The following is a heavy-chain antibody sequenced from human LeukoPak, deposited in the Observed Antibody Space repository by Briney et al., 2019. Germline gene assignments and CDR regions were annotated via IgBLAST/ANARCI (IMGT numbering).Heavy chain of an antibody. CDR2: ISGSGGST. CDR3: AKGNYDYVWGSYPWFDY. Sequence: GGSLRLSCAASGFTFSSYAMSWVRQAPGKGLEWVSAISGSGGSTYYAGSVKGRFTISRDNSKNTLYLQMNSLRAEDTAVYYCAKGNYDYVWGSYPWFDYWGQGTLVTVSS. CDR1: GFTFSSYA. J-gene: IGHJ4*02. D-gene: IGHD3-16*02. V-gene: IGHV3-23*01.